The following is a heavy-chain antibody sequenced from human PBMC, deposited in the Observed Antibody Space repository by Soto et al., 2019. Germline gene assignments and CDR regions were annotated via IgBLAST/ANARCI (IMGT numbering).Heavy chain of an antibody. CDR3: AAQGPTYYYDSRDYYYVRWFDH. V-gene: IGHV4-59*01. D-gene: IGHD3-22*01. CDR1: GGSISTYY. CDR2: IYYSGST. J-gene: IGHJ5*02. Sequence: KPSETLSLTCTVSGGSISTYYWSWIRQPPGKGLEWIAYIYYSGSTNYNPSLKSRVTISVDTSKNQFSLRLSSVTAADTAVYYCAAQGPTYYYDSRDYYYVRWFDHWGQGTLVTVSS.